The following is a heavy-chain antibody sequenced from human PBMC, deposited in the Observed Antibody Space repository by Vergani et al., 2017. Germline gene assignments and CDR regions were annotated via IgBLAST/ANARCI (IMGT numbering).Heavy chain of an antibody. J-gene: IGHJ4*02. CDR2: IKSQIDGGTT. V-gene: IGHV3-15*01. D-gene: IGHD7-27*01. Sequence: VQLQESGPGLVKPPGTLSLTCAVSGGSISSYNWWTWVRQSPGKGLEWIGRIKSQIDGGTTDYAAPVKGRFTISRDDSTNMLYLHMNSLKTEDTAVYYCTTLSPNWAHWWGQGTLVNVSS. CDR3: TTLSPNWAHW. CDR1: GGSISSYNW.